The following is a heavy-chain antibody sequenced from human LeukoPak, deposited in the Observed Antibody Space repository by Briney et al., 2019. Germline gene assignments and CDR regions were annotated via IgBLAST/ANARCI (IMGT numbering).Heavy chain of an antibody. D-gene: IGHD4-23*01. CDR3: ARDRPHGNDY. Sequence: GGSLRLSCAASGFTFSSYWMNWVRQAPGKGLAWVSRIASGGSSTTYADSVKGRFSISRDNAKNTLYLQMNSLRVEDTAVYYCARDRPHGNDYWGQGTLVTVSS. CDR2: IASGGSST. J-gene: IGHJ4*02. CDR1: GFTFSSYW. V-gene: IGHV3-74*01.